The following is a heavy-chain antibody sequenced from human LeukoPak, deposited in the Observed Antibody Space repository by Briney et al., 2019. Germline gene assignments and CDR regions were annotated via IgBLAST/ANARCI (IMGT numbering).Heavy chain of an antibody. CDR3: ARKTDNWFDP. V-gene: IGHV4-30-2*01. CDR2: IYHSGST. Sequence: PSETLSLTCAVSGGSISSGGYSWSWIRQPPGTGLEWIGYIYHSGSTYYNPSLKSRVTISVDRSKNQFSLKLSSVTAADTAVYYCARKTDNWFDPWGQGTLVTVSS. J-gene: IGHJ5*02. CDR1: GGSISSGGYS.